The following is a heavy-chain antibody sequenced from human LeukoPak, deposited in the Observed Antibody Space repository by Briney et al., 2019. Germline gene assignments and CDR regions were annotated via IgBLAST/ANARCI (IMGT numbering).Heavy chain of an antibody. D-gene: IGHD3-10*01. CDR2: IYHSGST. J-gene: IGHJ3*02. V-gene: IGHV4-38-2*02. Sequence: PSETLSLTCTVSGYSLSSGYYWGWIRQPPGKGLEWIGSIYHSGSTYYNPSLKSRVTISVDTSKNQFSLKLSSVTAADTAVYYCARPKEYYYGSGSAAFDIWGQGTMVTVSS. CDR3: ARPKEYYYGSGSAAFDI. CDR1: GYSLSSGYY.